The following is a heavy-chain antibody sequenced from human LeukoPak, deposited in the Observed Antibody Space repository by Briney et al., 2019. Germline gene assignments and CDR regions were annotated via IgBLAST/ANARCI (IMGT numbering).Heavy chain of an antibody. Sequence: SQTLSLTCAVSGGSISSGGYSWNWIRQPPGKGLEWIGYIYNSGSTSYNPSLKSRVSLSVDTSKNLFSLTLNSMTAADTAVYYCARGWGPAYCGGDCHRHFDYWGQGTLVTVSS. CDR2: IYNSGST. D-gene: IGHD2-21*02. V-gene: IGHV4-30-4*07. CDR1: GGSISSGGYS. J-gene: IGHJ4*02. CDR3: ARGWGPAYCGGDCHRHFDY.